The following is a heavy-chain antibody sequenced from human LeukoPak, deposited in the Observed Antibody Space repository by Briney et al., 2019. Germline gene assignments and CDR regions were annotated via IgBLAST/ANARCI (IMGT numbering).Heavy chain of an antibody. V-gene: IGHV3-21*01. Sequence: PGGSLRLSCAASGFTFSSYSMNWVRQAPGKGLEWVSSIGSSSTYIYYTDSVKVRFTISRDNAKNSLYLQMNNLRAEDTAVYYCACITMVRGVIIWGQGTLVTVSS. J-gene: IGHJ4*02. D-gene: IGHD3-10*01. CDR2: IGSSSTYI. CDR1: GFTFSSYS. CDR3: ACITMVRGVII.